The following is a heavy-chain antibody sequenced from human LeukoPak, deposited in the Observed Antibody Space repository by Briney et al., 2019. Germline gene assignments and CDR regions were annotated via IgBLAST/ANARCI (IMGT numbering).Heavy chain of an antibody. D-gene: IGHD3-22*01. J-gene: IGHJ4*02. CDR2: ISAYNGNT. CDR3: ARDGWAYYYDSSGYYSY. CDR1: GYTFTSYG. V-gene: IGHV1-18*01. Sequence: GASVKVSCKASGYTFTSYGISWVRQAPGQGLEWMGWISAYNGNTNYAQKLQGRVTMTTDTSTSTAYMELRSLRSDDTAVYYCARDGWAYYYDSSGYYSYWGQGTLVTVSS.